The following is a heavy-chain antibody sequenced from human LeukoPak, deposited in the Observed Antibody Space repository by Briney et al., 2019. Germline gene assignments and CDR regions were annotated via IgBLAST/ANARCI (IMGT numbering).Heavy chain of an antibody. J-gene: IGHJ6*03. D-gene: IGHD1-1*01. CDR1: GFTFRMYA. CDR2: IIYDGRHT. V-gene: IGHV3-23*01. CDR3: AKRPRAALTLTNYYMDV. Sequence: GSLRLSCTASGFTFRMYAMSWVRQAPGKGLESVASIIYDGRHTYYADSVKGRFTISRDNSKNTLYLQMNSLRAEDTAVYYCAKRPRAALTLTNYYMDVWGKGTTVTVSS.